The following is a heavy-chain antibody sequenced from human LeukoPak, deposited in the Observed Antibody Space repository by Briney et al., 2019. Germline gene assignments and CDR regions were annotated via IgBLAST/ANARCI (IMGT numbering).Heavy chain of an antibody. CDR3: ARDRILTGYSYFDY. CDR1: GGSFSGYY. J-gene: IGHJ4*02. Sequence: DPSETLSLTCAVYGGSFSGYYWSWIRQPPGKGMEWIGELNHSGSTNCNPSLKSRVTISVDTSKNQFSLKLSSVTAADTAVYYCARDRILTGYSYFDYWGQGTLVTVSS. CDR2: LNHSGST. V-gene: IGHV4-34*01. D-gene: IGHD3-9*01.